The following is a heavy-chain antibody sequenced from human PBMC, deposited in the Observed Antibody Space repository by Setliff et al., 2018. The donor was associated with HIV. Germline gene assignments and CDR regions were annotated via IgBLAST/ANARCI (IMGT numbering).Heavy chain of an antibody. Sequence: ASVKVSCKASGYTFTGYYMHWVRQAPGQGLEWMGWINPNSGGTTYAQKFQGRVTMTTETSTSTAYMELRSLRSDDTAVYYCARVAWYYSFWSGLGDAFDIWGQGTMVTVSS. CDR1: GYTFTGYY. D-gene: IGHD3-3*01. J-gene: IGHJ3*02. CDR2: INPNSGGT. V-gene: IGHV1-2*02. CDR3: ARVAWYYSFWSGLGDAFDI.